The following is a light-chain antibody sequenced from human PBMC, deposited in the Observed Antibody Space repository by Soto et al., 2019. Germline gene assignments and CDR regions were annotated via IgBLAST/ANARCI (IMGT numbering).Light chain of an antibody. J-gene: IGKJ4*01. CDR2: GAS. CDR3: QQYGSSPPT. CDR1: QSVSSN. V-gene: IGKV3-20*01. Sequence: ERLIAEAPTILSFSPVEGATGSFVASQSVSSNLAWYQQKPGQAPRLLIYGASSRATGIPDRFSGSGSGTDFTLTISRLEPEDFAVYYCQQYGSSPPTFGGGTKVDI.